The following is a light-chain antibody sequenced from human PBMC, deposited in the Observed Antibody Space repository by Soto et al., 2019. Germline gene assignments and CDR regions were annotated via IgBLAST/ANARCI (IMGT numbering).Light chain of an antibody. V-gene: IGKV3-15*01. J-gene: IGKJ2*01. Sequence: EIVMTQSPATLSVSPGERATLSCRASQSVSSNLAWYQQKPGQAPTLLIYGASARATGIPARFSGSGSGTEFTLTIGSRQSEDFAVYYCQHYNNWAFTVGQGTKLEIK. CDR3: QHYNNWAFT. CDR1: QSVSSN. CDR2: GAS.